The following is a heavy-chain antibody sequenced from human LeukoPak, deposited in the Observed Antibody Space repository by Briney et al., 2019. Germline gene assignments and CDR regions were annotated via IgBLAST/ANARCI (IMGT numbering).Heavy chain of an antibody. J-gene: IGHJ4*02. V-gene: IGHV3-23*01. Sequence: GGSLRLSCAASGFTFSSYAMSWVRQAPGKGLEWVSAISGSGGSTYYADSVKGRFTISRDNSKNTLYLQMNSLRAEDTAVYYCAKAGYDFWNGYYPSSFLDYWGQGTLVTVSS. D-gene: IGHD3-3*01. CDR3: AKAGYDFWNGYYPSSFLDY. CDR1: GFTFSSYA. CDR2: ISGSGGST.